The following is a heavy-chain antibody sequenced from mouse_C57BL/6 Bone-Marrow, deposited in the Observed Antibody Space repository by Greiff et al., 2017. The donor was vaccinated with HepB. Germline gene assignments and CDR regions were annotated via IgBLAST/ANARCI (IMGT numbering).Heavy chain of an antibody. CDR3: ARRESYYYGSSYEFAY. CDR1: GFTFSDYG. CDR2: ISNLAYSI. D-gene: IGHD1-1*01. J-gene: IGHJ3*01. Sequence: EVQVVESGGGLVQPGGSLKLSCAASGFTFSDYGMAWVRQAPRKGPEWVAFISNLAYSIYYADTVTGRFTISRENAKNTLYLEMSSLRSEDTAMYYCARRESYYYGSSYEFAYWGQGTLVTVSA. V-gene: IGHV5-15*01.